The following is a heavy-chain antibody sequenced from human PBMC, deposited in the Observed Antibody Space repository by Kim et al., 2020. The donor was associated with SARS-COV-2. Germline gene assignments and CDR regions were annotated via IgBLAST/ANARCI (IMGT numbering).Heavy chain of an antibody. D-gene: IGHD3-22*01. CDR1: GFTFSSYA. V-gene: IGHV3-23*01. Sequence: GGSLRLSCAASGFTFSSYAMSWVRQAPGKGLEWVSAISGSGGSTYYADSVKGRFTISRDNSKNTLYQQMNSLRAEDTAVYYCAKDRVHYYDSSGYFDYWGQGTLITFAS. J-gene: IGHJ4*02. CDR2: ISGSGGST. CDR3: AKDRVHYYDSSGYFDY.